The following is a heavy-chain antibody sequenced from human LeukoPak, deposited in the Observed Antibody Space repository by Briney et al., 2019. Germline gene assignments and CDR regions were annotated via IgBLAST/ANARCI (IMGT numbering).Heavy chain of an antibody. CDR2: INHSGST. V-gene: IGHV4-34*01. J-gene: IGHJ4*02. CDR1: GGSFSGYY. D-gene: IGHD6-19*01. Sequence: PSETLSLTCAVYGGSFSGYYWSWIRQPPGKGLEWIGEINHSGSTNYNPSLKSRVTISVDTSKNQFSLKLSSATAADTAVYYCARRQWLVGLGAFDYWGQGTLVTVSS. CDR3: ARRQWLVGLGAFDY.